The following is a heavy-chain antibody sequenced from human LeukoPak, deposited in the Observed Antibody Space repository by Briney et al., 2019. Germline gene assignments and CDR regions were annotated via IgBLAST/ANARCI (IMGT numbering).Heavy chain of an antibody. CDR2: ISSSSGFI. J-gene: IGHJ4*02. CDR3: ARSRGYSSGPYDY. V-gene: IGHV3-21*01. D-gene: IGHD6-19*01. CDR1: GFTFSSFS. Sequence: RGSLRLSCAASGFTFSSFSMNWVRQAPGKGLEWVSSISSSSGFIYYADSLKGRFTISRDNAKHSLYLQMNSLSAEDAAVYYCARSRGYSSGPYDYWGQGTLVTVSS.